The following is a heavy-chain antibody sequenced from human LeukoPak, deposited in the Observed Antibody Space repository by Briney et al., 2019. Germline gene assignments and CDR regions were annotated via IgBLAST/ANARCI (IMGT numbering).Heavy chain of an antibody. J-gene: IGHJ4*02. CDR3: ARDREGHGWLQLPGYYFDY. D-gene: IGHD5-24*01. CDR1: GYTFTSYG. Sequence: ASVKVSCKASGYTFTSYGISWVRQAPGQGLEWMGWISAYNGNTNYAQKLQGRVTMTTDTSTSTAYMELSSLRSEDTAVYYCARDREGHGWLQLPGYYFDYWGQGTLVTVSS. V-gene: IGHV1-18*01. CDR2: ISAYNGNT.